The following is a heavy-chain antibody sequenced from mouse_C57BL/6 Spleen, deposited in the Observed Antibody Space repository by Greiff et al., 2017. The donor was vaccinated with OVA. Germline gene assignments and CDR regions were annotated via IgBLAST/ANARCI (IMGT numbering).Heavy chain of an antibody. CDR1: GFTFSDYG. CDR3: ARGDYDAYYFDY. V-gene: IGHV5-17*01. J-gene: IGHJ2*01. Sequence: EVNVVESGGGLVKPGGSLKLSCAASGFTFSDYGMHWVRQAPEKGLEWVAYISSGSSTIYYADTVKGRFTISRDNAKNTLFLQMTSLRSEDTAMYYCARGDYDAYYFDYWGQGTTLTVSS. CDR2: ISSGSSTI. D-gene: IGHD2-4*01.